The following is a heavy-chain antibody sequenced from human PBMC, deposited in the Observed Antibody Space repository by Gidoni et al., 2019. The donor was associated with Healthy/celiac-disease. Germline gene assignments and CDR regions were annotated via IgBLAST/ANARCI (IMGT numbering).Heavy chain of an antibody. J-gene: IGHJ4*02. CDR1: GFTYSSYW. V-gene: IGHV3-7*01. Sequence: CPASGFTYSSYWMSWVRQAPGKGLEWVANIKHEGREKYYVDSLKGRFTISRYNAKNSLYLQMTSLRAEDTAVYSCAKANGVVVVPAAMFSDYWGQGTLVTVSS. CDR2: IKHEGREK. CDR3: AKANGVVVVPAAMFSDY. D-gene: IGHD2-2*01.